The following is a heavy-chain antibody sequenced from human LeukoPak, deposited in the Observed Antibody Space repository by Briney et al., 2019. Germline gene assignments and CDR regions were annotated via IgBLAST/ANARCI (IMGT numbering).Heavy chain of an antibody. Sequence: GGSLRLSCAASGFTFSNYWMSWVRQAPGKGLEWVANIKEDGTEKYYVDSVKGRFTISRDNAKNSLDLQMNSLRADDTAVYYCARGVRGYYYDSSGTIDYWGQGTLVTVSS. D-gene: IGHD3-22*01. CDR2: IKEDGTEK. CDR3: ARGVRGYYYDSSGTIDY. J-gene: IGHJ4*02. CDR1: GFTFSNYW. V-gene: IGHV3-7*01.